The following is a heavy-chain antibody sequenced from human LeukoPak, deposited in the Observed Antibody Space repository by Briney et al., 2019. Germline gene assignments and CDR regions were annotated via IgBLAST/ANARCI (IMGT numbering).Heavy chain of an antibody. CDR2: ISGSGGST. Sequence: GRSLRLSCAASGFTFDDYAMHWVRQAPGKGLEWVSAISGSGGSTYYADSVKGRFTISRDNSKNTLYLQMNSLRAEDTAVYYCANHRGYCSSTSCATGDYWGQGTLVTVSS. D-gene: IGHD2-2*01. V-gene: IGHV3-23*01. CDR1: GFTFDDYA. J-gene: IGHJ4*02. CDR3: ANHRGYCSSTSCATGDY.